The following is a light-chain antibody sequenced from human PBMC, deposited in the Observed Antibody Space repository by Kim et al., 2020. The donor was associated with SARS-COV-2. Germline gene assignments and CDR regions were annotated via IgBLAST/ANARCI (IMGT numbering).Light chain of an antibody. CDR3: SSYTSSSTVV. V-gene: IGLV2-14*03. Sequence: GQSITISCNGTSSDVGGYKYVSWYQQHPGKAPKLMIYDVSNRPSGVSNRFSGSKSGNTASLTISGLQAEDEADYYCSSYTSSSTVVFGGGTQLTVL. CDR2: DVS. J-gene: IGLJ2*01. CDR1: SSDVGGYKY.